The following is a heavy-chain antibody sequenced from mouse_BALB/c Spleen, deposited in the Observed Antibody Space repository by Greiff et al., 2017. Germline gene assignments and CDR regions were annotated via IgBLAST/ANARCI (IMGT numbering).Heavy chain of an antibody. Sequence: DVQLQESGAELAKPGASVKISCKASGYTFTDYNMHWVKQSHGKSLEWIGYIYPYNGGTGYNQKFKSKATLTVDNSSSTAYMELRSLTSEDSAVYYCAREGNYEKSYAMDYWGQGTSVTVSS. D-gene: IGHD2-1*01. CDR3: AREGNYEKSYAMDY. J-gene: IGHJ4*01. CDR1: GYTFTDYN. V-gene: IGHV1S29*02. CDR2: IYPYNGGT.